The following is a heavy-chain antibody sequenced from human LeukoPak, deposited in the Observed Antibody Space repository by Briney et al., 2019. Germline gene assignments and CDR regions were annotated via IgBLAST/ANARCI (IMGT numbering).Heavy chain of an antibody. D-gene: IGHD3-22*01. CDR1: GGTFSSYA. V-gene: IGHV1-69*01. CDR3: ARALSRSLVVIQKPFDY. J-gene: IGHJ4*02. CDR2: IIPIFGTA. Sequence: GASVKVSCKASGGTFSSYAISWVRQAPGQGLEWMGGIIPIFGTANYAQKFQGRVTITADESTSTAYMELSSLRSEDTAVYYCARALSRSLVVIQKPFDYWGQGTLVTVSS.